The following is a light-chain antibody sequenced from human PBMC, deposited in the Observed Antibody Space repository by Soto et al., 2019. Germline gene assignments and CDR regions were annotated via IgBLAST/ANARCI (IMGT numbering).Light chain of an antibody. V-gene: IGKV3-11*01. CDR1: QSVSVY. CDR2: DAS. CDR3: QQRSNWL. Sequence: DIVLTQSPATLSLSPRERATLSCRASQSVSVYLAWYQQKPGQAPRLLIYDASNRATGIPARFSGSGSGTDFTLTISGLEPEDFAVYYCQQRSNWLFGPGT. J-gene: IGKJ3*01.